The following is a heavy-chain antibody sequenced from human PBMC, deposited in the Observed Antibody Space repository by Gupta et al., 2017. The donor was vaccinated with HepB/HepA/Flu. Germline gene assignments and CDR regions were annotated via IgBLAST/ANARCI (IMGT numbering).Heavy chain of an antibody. D-gene: IGHD4-17*01. J-gene: IGHJ4*02. CDR1: GFPFSGSA. Sequence: EVQLVESGGGLVQPGGSLKLSCAASGFPFSGSAMHWVRQASGKGLEGVGRIRSKANSYATAYAASVKGRFTISRDDSKNTAYLQMNSLKTEDTAVYYCTSYGDYYFDYWGQGTLVTVSS. CDR3: TSYGDYYFDY. CDR2: IRSKANSYAT. V-gene: IGHV3-73*01.